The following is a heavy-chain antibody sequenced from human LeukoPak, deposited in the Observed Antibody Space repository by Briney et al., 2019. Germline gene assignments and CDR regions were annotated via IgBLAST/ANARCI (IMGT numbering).Heavy chain of an antibody. V-gene: IGHV4-4*07. CDR1: GGSISSHY. CDR3: ARDSGLTTGPFDI. CDR2: IYISGGT. J-gene: IGHJ3*02. Sequence: SETLSLTCTVSGGSISSHYGSWIRQPPGKGLEWIGRIYISGGTPYSPSRKSRLTLSLDPSKNQFSLNLSSVTAADTAVYYCARDSGLTTGPFDIWGQGTMVTVSS. D-gene: IGHD1-14*01.